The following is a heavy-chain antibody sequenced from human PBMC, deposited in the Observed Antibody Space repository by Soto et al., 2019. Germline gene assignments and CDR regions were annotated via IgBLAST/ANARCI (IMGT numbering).Heavy chain of an antibody. CDR1: SGSISSNSYL. Sequence: SETLSLTCSVSSGSISSNSYLWGWIRQPPGKGLEWIGAILYSGDTYYSESLKSRVTMSVDTAKNQFSLKLNSVTAADTAVYYCARQGRNTKIVILRHYATDFWGQGTAVTVSS. V-gene: IGHV4-39*01. D-gene: IGHD3-22*01. CDR3: ARQGRNTKIVILRHYATDF. CDR2: ILYSGDT. J-gene: IGHJ6*02.